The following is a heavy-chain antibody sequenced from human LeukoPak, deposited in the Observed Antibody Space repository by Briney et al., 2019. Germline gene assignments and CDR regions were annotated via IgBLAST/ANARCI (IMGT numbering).Heavy chain of an antibody. J-gene: IGHJ3*02. Sequence: PGGSLRLSCAASGFTFSSYEMNWVRQAPGKGLEWISYISGSGSTIYYADSVKGRFTISRDNARSSLYLQLNSLRAEDTAVYYCAREGESDAFDIWGQGTMVTVSS. CDR3: AREGESDAFDI. CDR2: ISGSGSTI. D-gene: IGHD3-16*01. CDR1: GFTFSSYE. V-gene: IGHV3-48*03.